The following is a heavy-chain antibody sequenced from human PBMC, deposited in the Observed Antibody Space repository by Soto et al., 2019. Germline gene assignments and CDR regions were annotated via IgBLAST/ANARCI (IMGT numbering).Heavy chain of an antibody. CDR1: GFTVSNNY. CDR2: IYSGGYT. Sequence: EVQLVESGGGLIQPGGSLRLSCAVSGFTVSNNYMSWVRQAPGKGLEGVSVIYSGGYTAYGDSVKGRFTISRDNSKKPPYPKRKRVGPAGRAVFYGAPGRGGGGYWGQGTLVTVSS. D-gene: IGHD3-10*01. V-gene: IGHV3-53*01. CDR3: APGRGGGGY. J-gene: IGHJ4*02.